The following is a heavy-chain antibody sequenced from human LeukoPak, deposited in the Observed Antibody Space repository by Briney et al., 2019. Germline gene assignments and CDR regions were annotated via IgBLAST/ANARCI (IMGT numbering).Heavy chain of an antibody. Sequence: HPGGSLRLSCAVSGFTFSDSYMSWIRQAPGKGLDWLACISSSSHVIYYADSVKGRFTISRDNAKNSLYLQLNSLRAEDTAVYYCARTGRNNYFDSWGQGTLVTVSS. J-gene: IGHJ5*01. CDR2: ISSSSHVI. V-gene: IGHV3-11*01. CDR1: GFTFSDSY. CDR3: ARTGRNNYFDS.